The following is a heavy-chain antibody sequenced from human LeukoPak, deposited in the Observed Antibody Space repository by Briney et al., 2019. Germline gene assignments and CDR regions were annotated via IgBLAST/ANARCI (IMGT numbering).Heavy chain of an antibody. CDR2: IWYDGSNK. Sequence: GGSLRLSCATSGFTFSTYGMHWVRQAPGKGLEWVAIIWYDGSNKYYADSVKGRFTISRDNSKNTLYLQMNSLRAEDTAVYYCARDQGCSSTSCYSLFFHYWGQGTLVTVSS. V-gene: IGHV3-33*01. D-gene: IGHD2-2*01. CDR3: ARDQGCSSTSCYSLFFHY. J-gene: IGHJ4*02. CDR1: GFTFSTYG.